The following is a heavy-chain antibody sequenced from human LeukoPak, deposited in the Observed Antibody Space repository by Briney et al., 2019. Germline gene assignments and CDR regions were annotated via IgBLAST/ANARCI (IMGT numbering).Heavy chain of an antibody. CDR3: ARGRYFYDY. CDR2: INSDGTST. Sequence: GGSLRLSCAASGFTFRDFWMHWVRQAPGKGLVWVSRINSDGTSTIYADSVKGRLTISRDNAKNTVYLQMNSLRAEDTAVYYCARGRYFYDYWGQGTLVTVSS. D-gene: IGHD3-9*01. CDR1: GFTFRDFW. J-gene: IGHJ4*02. V-gene: IGHV3-74*01.